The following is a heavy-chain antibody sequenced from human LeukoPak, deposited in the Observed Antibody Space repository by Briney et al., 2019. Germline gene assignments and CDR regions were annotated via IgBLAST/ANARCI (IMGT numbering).Heavy chain of an antibody. CDR2: ISYDGSNK. CDR3: ARDCSSAICYAAFDY. J-gene: IGHJ4*02. Sequence: GGSLRLSCAASGFTFSSYAMHWVRQAPGKGLEWVAVISYDGSNKYYADSVKGRFTVSRDTSNNTLYLQMDSLRTEDTAVYYCARDCSSAICYAAFDYWGQGTQVTVSS. CDR1: GFTFSSYA. D-gene: IGHD2-2*01. V-gene: IGHV3-30-3*01.